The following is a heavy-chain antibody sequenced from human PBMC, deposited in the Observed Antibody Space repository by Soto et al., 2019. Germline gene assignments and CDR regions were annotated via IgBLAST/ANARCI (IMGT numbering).Heavy chain of an antibody. CDR2: IDAGNGNI. CDR3: ARDGAVAGDSNFDY. V-gene: IGHV1-3*01. Sequence: ASVKVSCKASGYTFTSFAIHWVRQAPGQGLEWMGWIDAGNGNIKHSQKFQHRVTITRDTSASTAYMELSSLRFEDTAVYYCARDGAVAGDSNFDYWGQGTLVTVSS. CDR1: GYTFTSFA. D-gene: IGHD6-19*01. J-gene: IGHJ4*02.